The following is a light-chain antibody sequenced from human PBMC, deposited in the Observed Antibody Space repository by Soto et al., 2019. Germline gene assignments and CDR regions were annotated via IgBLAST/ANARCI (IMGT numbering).Light chain of an antibody. CDR3: GTWDTSLSAYV. J-gene: IGLJ1*01. CDR1: SSNIGNNY. V-gene: IGLV1-51*01. Sequence: QSVLTQPPSVSAAPGQKVTISCSGSSSNIGNNYVSWYQQLPGTAPKLLISDNERRPSGIPDRFSGSKSGTTATLAITGLQTGDEADYYCGTWDTSLSAYVFAAGTKLTVL. CDR2: DNE.